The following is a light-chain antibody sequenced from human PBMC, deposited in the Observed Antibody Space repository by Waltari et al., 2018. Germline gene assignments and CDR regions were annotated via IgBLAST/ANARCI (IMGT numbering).Light chain of an antibody. CDR2: DAS. V-gene: IGKV3-20*01. CDR1: QSVSRY. Sequence: SCRASQSVSRYIAWYQQKPGQAPRLLIYDASSRATGIPDRFSGGGSGTDFSLTISRLEPEDFAAYHCQHYVSLPVTFGQGTKVEIK. J-gene: IGKJ1*01. CDR3: QHYVSLPVT.